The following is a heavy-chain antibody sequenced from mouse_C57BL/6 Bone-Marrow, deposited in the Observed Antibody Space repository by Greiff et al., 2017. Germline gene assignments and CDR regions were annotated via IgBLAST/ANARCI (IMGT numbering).Heavy chain of an antibody. J-gene: IGHJ3*01. Sequence: VMLVESGPELVKPGASVKISCKASGYTFTDYYINWVKQRPGQGLEWIGWIFPGSGSTYYNEKFKGKATLTVDKSSSTAYMLLSSLTSEDSAVYFCAREGDTAQASWFAYWGQGTLVTVSA. CDR1: GYTFTDYY. V-gene: IGHV1-75*01. D-gene: IGHD3-2*02. CDR3: AREGDTAQASWFAY. CDR2: IFPGSGST.